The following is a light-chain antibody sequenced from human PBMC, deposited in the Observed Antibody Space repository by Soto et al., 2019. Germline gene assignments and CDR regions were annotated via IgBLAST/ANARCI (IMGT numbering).Light chain of an antibody. J-gene: IGLJ2*01. CDR3: QSYDSSLSGVV. V-gene: IGLV1-40*01. Sequence: QSVLTQPPSVSGAPGQRVTISCTGISSNIGANYDVHWYQQLPGTAPKLLIYGNSNRPSGVPDRFSGSKSGTSASLASTGLQAEDEADYYCQSYDSSLSGVVFGGGTKRTVL. CDR1: SSNIGANYD. CDR2: GNS.